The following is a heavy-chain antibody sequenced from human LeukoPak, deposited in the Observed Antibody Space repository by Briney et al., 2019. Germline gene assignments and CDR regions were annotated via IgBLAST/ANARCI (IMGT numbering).Heavy chain of an antibody. CDR3: TRGYYYLY. V-gene: IGHV3-49*04. CDR2: IRSKAYGATT. J-gene: IGHJ4*02. CDR1: GFTFGDYA. D-gene: IGHD3-10*01. Sequence: GGSLRLSCTASGFTFGDYAMSWVRQAPGKGLEWVGFIRSKAYGATTEYAASVKGRFTISRDDSKSIAYLQMNSLKTEDTAVCYCTRGYYYLYWGQGTLVTVSS.